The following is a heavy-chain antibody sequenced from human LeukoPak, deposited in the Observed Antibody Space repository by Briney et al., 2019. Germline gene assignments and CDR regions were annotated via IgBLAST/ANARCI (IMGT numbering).Heavy chain of an antibody. D-gene: IGHD3-10*02. CDR2: IYPGGDI. CDR1: EVTVTSNY. V-gene: IGHV3-53*01. Sequence: GGSLRLSCAASEVTVTSNYMSWVRQAPGKGLQWVSVIYPGGDIYYADSVKGRFTISRDNSKNSLYLQMNSLRAEDTAVYCCAELGITMIGGVWGKGTTVTISS. CDR3: AELGITMIGGV. J-gene: IGHJ6*04.